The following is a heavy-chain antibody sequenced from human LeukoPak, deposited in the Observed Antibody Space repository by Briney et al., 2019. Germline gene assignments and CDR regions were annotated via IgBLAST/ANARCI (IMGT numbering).Heavy chain of an antibody. CDR1: GYTFTGYY. CDR3: ARDWVTMVRGVILSNWFDP. V-gene: IGHV1-2*06. J-gene: IGHJ5*02. CDR2: INPNSGGT. D-gene: IGHD3-10*01. Sequence: GASVKVSCKASGYTFTGYYMHWVRQAPGQGLEWMGRINPNSGGTNYAQKFQGRVTMTRDTSISTAYMELSRLRSDDTAVYYCARDWVTMVRGVILSNWFDPWGQGTLVTVSS.